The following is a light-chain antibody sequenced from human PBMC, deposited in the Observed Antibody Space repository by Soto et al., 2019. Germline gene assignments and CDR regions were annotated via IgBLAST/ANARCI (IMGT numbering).Light chain of an antibody. CDR2: KTS. Sequence: DIQMTQSPSTLSAFVGERVTITCRASHYVSSSLAWYQQKPGKAPKLMIYKTSILESGVPSRFSGSASGTEFTLSISSLQPDDFATYWCQQYHTYPWTFGQGTKVDIK. V-gene: IGKV1-5*03. CDR3: QQYHTYPWT. CDR1: HYVSSS. J-gene: IGKJ1*01.